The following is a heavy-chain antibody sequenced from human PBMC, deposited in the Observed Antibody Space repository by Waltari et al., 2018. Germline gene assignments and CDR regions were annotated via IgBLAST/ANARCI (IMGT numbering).Heavy chain of an antibody. D-gene: IGHD3-3*01. CDR2: INQSGST. CDR3: ASLTIFGVVGGWFDP. J-gene: IGHJ5*02. Sequence: QVQLQQWGAGLLKPSETLSLTCAVYGGSFSGYYWSWIRQPPGKGLEWIGEINQSGSTNYNPPLKSRVTISVDTSKNQFSLKLSSVTAADTAMYYCASLTIFGVVGGWFDPWGQGTLVTVSS. V-gene: IGHV4-34*01. CDR1: GGSFSGYY.